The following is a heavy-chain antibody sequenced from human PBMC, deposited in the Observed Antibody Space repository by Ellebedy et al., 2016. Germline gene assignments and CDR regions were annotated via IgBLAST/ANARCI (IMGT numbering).Heavy chain of an antibody. D-gene: IGHD1-26*01. Sequence: SETLSLTCTVSGGSISSSSYYWGWIRQPPGKGLEWIGSIYYSGSTYYNPSLKSRVTISVDTSKNQFSLKLSSVTAADTAVYYCARDIKGGSYLRGGYGMDVWGQGTTVTVSS. V-gene: IGHV4-39*02. CDR2: IYYSGST. CDR3: ARDIKGGSYLRGGYGMDV. CDR1: GGSISSSSYY. J-gene: IGHJ6*02.